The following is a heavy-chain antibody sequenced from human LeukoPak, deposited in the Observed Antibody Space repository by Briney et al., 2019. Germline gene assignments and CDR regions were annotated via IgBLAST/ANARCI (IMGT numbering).Heavy chain of an antibody. D-gene: IGHD3/OR15-3a*01. CDR2: INPNSGGT. CDR3: VFWTLAYYYYMDV. Sequence: GASVKVSCKASGYTFTDYYMHWVRQAPGQGLEWMGWINPNSGGTNYAQKFQGRVTMTRDTSISTAYMELSRLRSDDTAVYYCVFWTLAYYYYMDVWGKGTTVTVSS. CDR1: GYTFTDYY. V-gene: IGHV1-2*02. J-gene: IGHJ6*03.